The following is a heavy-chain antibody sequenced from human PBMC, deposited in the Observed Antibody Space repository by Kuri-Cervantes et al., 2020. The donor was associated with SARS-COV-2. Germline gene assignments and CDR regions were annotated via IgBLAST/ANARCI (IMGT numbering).Heavy chain of an antibody. CDR2: ITDDGGST. CDR1: GITFSSYA. D-gene: IGHD3-10*01. CDR3: VKGSAASRPYYFDS. V-gene: IGHV3-23*01. J-gene: IGHJ4*02. Sequence: GGSLRLSCAASGITFSSYAMSWVRQAPGKGLEWVSAITDDGGSTYHADSVKGRFTISRDNSKTTLFLQMNSLRAEDTAVHHCVKGSAASRPYYFDSWGQGTLVTVSS.